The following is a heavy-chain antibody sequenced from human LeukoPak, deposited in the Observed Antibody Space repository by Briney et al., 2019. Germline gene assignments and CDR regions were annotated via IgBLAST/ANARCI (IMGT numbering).Heavy chain of an antibody. Sequence: GGSLRLSCAASGFTFSSYGMHWVRQAPGKGLESVAFIWYDGSNKYYADSVKGRFTISTDNSKNTLYLQMNSLRAEDTAVYYCAKDLEYCSSTSCYPNWFDPWGPGTLVTVSS. CDR3: AKDLEYCSSTSCYPNWFDP. CDR2: IWYDGSNK. D-gene: IGHD2-2*01. CDR1: GFTFSSYG. V-gene: IGHV3-30*02. J-gene: IGHJ5*02.